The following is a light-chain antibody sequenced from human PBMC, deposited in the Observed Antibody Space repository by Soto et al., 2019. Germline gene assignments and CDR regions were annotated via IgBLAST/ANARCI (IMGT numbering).Light chain of an antibody. CDR1: QGISSA. CDR2: EAS. V-gene: IGKV1-13*02. J-gene: IGKJ5*01. Sequence: AIQLTQSPSSLSASVGDRVTITCRASQGISSALAWYQQKPGKAPKLLIYEASSLESGVPSRFSGSGSGTDFTLTISSLQPEDFATYYCQQFNSYRITFGQGTRLEIK. CDR3: QQFNSYRIT.